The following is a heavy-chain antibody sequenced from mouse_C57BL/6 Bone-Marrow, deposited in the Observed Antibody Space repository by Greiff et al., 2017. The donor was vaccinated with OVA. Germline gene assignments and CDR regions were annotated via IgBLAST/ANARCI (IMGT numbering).Heavy chain of an antibody. Sequence: EVQGVESGGGLVQPGGSLKLSCAASGFTFSDYYMYWVRQTPEKRLEWVAYISNGGGSTYYPDTVKGRFTISRDNAKNTLYLQMSRLKSEDTAMYYCARHRGNGDGGFDYWGQGTTLTVSS. D-gene: IGHD4-1*02. J-gene: IGHJ2*01. CDR1: GFTFSDYY. CDR2: ISNGGGST. CDR3: ARHRGNGDGGFDY. V-gene: IGHV5-12*01.